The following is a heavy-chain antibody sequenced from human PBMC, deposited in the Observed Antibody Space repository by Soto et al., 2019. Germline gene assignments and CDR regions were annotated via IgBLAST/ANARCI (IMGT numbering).Heavy chain of an antibody. CDR1: GYTFTGYY. CDR3: ATAGDLLYYGMDV. J-gene: IGHJ6*02. Sequence: ASVKVSCKASGYTFTGYYMHWVRQAPGQGLEWMGWINPNSGGTNYAQKFQGWVTMTRDTSISTAYMELSRLRSPETAVYYCATAGDLLYYGMDVCGQRNTVTVS. CDR2: INPNSGGT. V-gene: IGHV1-2*04. D-gene: IGHD1-26*01.